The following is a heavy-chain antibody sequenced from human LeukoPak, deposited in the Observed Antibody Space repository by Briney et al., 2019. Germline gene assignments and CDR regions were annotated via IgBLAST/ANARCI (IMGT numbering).Heavy chain of an antibody. CDR1: GFTFSSYG. J-gene: IGHJ6*02. D-gene: IGHD1-26*01. V-gene: IGHV3-33*01. CDR2: IWYDGSNK. CDR3: ARDRGTYYGMDV. Sequence: GGSLRLSCAASGFTFSSYGMPWVRQAPGKGLEWVAVIWYDGSNKYYADSVKGRFTISRDNSKNTLYLQMNSLRAEDTAVYYCARDRGTYYGMDVWGQGTTVTVSS.